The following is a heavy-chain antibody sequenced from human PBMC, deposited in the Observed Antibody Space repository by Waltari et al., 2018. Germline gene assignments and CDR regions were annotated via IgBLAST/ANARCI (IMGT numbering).Heavy chain of an antibody. D-gene: IGHD3-22*01. V-gene: IGHV3-7*01. J-gene: IGHJ3*02. CDR2: IKKDGGEE. CDR3: ARDQWFGFDI. Sequence: EVQLVESGGGLVQPGGSLRLSCAATGFTLSDYWMRWVRQAPGKGPGWLANIKKDGGEEYYVDSVRGRFTISRDNAKNSLYLQMNSLRPEDTAVYYCARDQWFGFDIWGQGTMVTVS. CDR1: GFTLSDYW.